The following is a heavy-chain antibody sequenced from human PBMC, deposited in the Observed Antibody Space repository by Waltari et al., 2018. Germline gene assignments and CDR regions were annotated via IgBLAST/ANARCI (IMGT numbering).Heavy chain of an antibody. Sequence: QVQLQQWGAGLLKPSETLSLTCAVYGGSFSGYYWSWIRQPPGKGLEGIGEINHSGSTNYNPSLKSRVTISVDTSKNRFSLKLSSVTAADTAVDYCASGFRRENWGQGTLVTVSS. CDR3: ASGFRREN. J-gene: IGHJ4*02. V-gene: IGHV4-34*01. D-gene: IGHD3-10*01. CDR2: INHSGST. CDR1: GGSFSGYY.